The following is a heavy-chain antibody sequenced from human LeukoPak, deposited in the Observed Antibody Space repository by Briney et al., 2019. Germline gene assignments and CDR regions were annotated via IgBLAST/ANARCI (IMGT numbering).Heavy chain of an antibody. CDR1: GASIRSYY. CDR3: ARLAPTTVTTRGYFDY. Sequence: PSETLSLTCTVSGASIRSYYWSWIRQPPGKGLEWIGDIYNSGSTNYNPSLKSRVTTSVDTSKSQFSLKLSSVTAADTAVYYCARLAPTTVTTRGYFDYWGQGALVSVSS. J-gene: IGHJ4*02. CDR2: IYNSGST. V-gene: IGHV4-4*09. D-gene: IGHD4-17*01.